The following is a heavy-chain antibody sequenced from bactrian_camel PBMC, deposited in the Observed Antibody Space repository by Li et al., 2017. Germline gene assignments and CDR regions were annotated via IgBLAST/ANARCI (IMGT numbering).Heavy chain of an antibody. CDR3: AAAPTERWLSCGFRTNYPY. CDR2: IASDGTT. V-gene: IGHV3S53*01. CDR1: GGVRSSYY. D-gene: IGHD6*01. J-gene: IGHJ4*01. Sequence: HVQLVESGGGTVQAGGSLRLSCIISGGVRSSYYGAWFRDAPGKGREGVAVIASDGTTSYAESVKGRFTISKDNVKNTLYLQLNNLKPEDTAMYYCAAAPTERWLSCGFRTNYPYWGQGTQVTVS.